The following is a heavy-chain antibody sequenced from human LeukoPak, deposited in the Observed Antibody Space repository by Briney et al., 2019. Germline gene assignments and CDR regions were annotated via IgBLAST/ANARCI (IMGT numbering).Heavy chain of an antibody. CDR3: ARTDYAFWSGYYPNWFDP. CDR2: IYWNVDK. J-gene: IGHJ5*02. Sequence: ESGPTLVKPTQTLTLTCTFSGFSLSTSGVGVGWIRQPPGKALEWLALIYWNVDKRYSPSLKSRLTITEDTSKNKVILTMTNMDPVDTATYYCARTDYAFWSGYYPNWFDPWGQGTLVTVSS. D-gene: IGHD3-3*01. CDR1: GFSLSTSGVG. V-gene: IGHV2-5*01.